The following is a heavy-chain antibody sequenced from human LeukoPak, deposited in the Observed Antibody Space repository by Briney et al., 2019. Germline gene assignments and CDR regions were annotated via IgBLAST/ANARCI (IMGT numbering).Heavy chain of an antibody. D-gene: IGHD3-16*01. V-gene: IGHV3-30*03. J-gene: IGHJ5*02. CDR3: ARVWGLVDWFDP. CDR2: ISYDGSNK. Sequence: GRSLRLSCAASGFTFSSYGMHWVRQAPGKGLEWVAVISYDGSNKYYADSVKGRFTISRDNSKNTLYLQMNSLRAEDTAVYYCARVWGLVDWFDPWGQGTLVTVSS. CDR1: GFTFSSYG.